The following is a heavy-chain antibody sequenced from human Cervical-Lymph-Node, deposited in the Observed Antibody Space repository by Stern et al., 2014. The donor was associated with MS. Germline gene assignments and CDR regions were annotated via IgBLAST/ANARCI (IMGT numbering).Heavy chain of an antibody. D-gene: IGHD1-26*01. Sequence: VQLVQSGAEVKKSGESLKISCKASGYSFTSYWIGWVRQMPGKGLEWMGVIYPVDSDTRYSPSFQGQVTISADRSISTAYLQWSSLRASDTAMYYCARPNNEWELLPGYWGQGTLVTVSS. CDR3: ARPNNEWELLPGY. V-gene: IGHV5-51*01. CDR1: GYSFTSYW. CDR2: IYPVDSDT. J-gene: IGHJ4*02.